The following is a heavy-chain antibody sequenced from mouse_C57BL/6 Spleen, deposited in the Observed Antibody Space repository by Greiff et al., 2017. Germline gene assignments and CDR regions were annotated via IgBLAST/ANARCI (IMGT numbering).Heavy chain of an antibody. CDR3: TSAYVAWFAY. Sequence: EVKVVESGEGLVKPGGSLKLSCAASGFTFSSYAMSWVRQTPEKRLEWVAYISSGGDYIYYADTVKGRFTISRDNARNTLYLQMSGLKSEDTAMYYCTSAYVAWFAYWGQGTLVTVSA. CDR1: GFTFSSYA. J-gene: IGHJ3*01. V-gene: IGHV5-9-1*02. CDR2: ISSGGDYI.